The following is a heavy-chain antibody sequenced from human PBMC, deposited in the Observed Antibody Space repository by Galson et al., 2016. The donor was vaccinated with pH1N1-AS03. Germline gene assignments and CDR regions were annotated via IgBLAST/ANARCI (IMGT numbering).Heavy chain of an antibody. CDR2: INPSSGGT. Sequence: SVKVSCKASGYTFAYYYVHWVRQAPGQGLEWMGWINPSSGGTKFAQKFQGTVSMTTDTSTRTAYMELSRLRSDDTAVYYCARGGGSALDSWGQGTTVTVSS. D-gene: IGHD1-26*01. CDR1: GYTFAYYY. V-gene: IGHV1-2*02. J-gene: IGHJ6*02. CDR3: ARGGGSALDS.